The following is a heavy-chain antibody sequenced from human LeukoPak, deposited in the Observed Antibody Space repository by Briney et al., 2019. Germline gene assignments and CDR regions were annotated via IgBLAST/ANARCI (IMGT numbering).Heavy chain of an antibody. J-gene: IGHJ6*03. Sequence: GGSLRLSCVASGFTFSSSWMHWVRQAPGKGLEWVANIKLDGSTKDYVGSVKGRFTISRDNAKNSLYLQMNSLRAEDTAVYYCARSKDVVVPAAVYYYYYMDVWGKGTTVTVSS. CDR1: GFTFSSSW. CDR2: IKLDGSTK. D-gene: IGHD2-2*01. CDR3: ARSKDVVVPAAVYYYYYMDV. V-gene: IGHV3-7*01.